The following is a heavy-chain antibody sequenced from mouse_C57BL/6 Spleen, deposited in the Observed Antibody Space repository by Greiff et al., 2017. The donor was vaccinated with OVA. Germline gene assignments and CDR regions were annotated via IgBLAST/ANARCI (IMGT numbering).Heavy chain of an antibody. CDR1: GYTFTDYE. CDR3: TRWTSDY. CDR2: IDPETGGT. V-gene: IGHV1-15*01. J-gene: IGHJ2*01. Sequence: QVQLQQSGAELVRPGASVTLSCKASGYTFTDYEMHWVKQTPVHGLEWIGAIDPETGGTAYNQKFKGKAILTADKSSSTAYRALRSLTSEDSAVYYCTRWTSDYWGQGTTLTVSS.